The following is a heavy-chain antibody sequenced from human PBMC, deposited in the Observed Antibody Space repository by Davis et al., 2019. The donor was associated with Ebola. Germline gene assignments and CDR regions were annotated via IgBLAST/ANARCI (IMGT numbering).Heavy chain of an antibody. D-gene: IGHD3-10*01. J-gene: IGHJ4*02. CDR1: GYTFTSYY. V-gene: IGHV1-46*01. CDR2: INPSGGST. CDR3: ARDPYYYGSGSYYGY. Sequence: AASVKVSCKASGYTFTSYYMHWVRQAPGQGLEWMGIINPSGGSTSYAQKFQGRVTMTRDTSISTAYMELSRLRSDDTAVYYCARDPYYYGSGSYYGYWGQGTLVTVSS.